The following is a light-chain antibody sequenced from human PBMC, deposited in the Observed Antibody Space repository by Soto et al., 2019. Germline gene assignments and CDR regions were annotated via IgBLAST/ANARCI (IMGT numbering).Light chain of an antibody. CDR2: DAS. Sequence: DIPMTQSPATLSASVGDRVTITCRASQSISSWLAWYQQKPGKVPKLLIDDASSLESGVPSRFSGSGSGTESTLNISSLQPDDFAAYYCQQYNTYPWTFGQVTKVEIK. V-gene: IGKV1-5*01. CDR1: QSISSW. CDR3: QQYNTYPWT. J-gene: IGKJ1*01.